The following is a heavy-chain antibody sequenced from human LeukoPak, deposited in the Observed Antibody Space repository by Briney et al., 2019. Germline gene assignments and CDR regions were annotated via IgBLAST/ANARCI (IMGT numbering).Heavy chain of an antibody. J-gene: IGHJ4*02. CDR3: ARGLIAVAGTAPFDY. CDR2: IYYSGST. CDR1: GGSISSSSYY. D-gene: IGHD6-19*01. Sequence: SETLSLTCTVSGGSISSSSYYWGWIRQPPGKGLEWIGSIYYSGSTYYNPSLKSRVTISVDTSKNQFSLKLSSVTAADTAVYYCARGLIAVAGTAPFDYWGQGTLVTVSS. V-gene: IGHV4-39*07.